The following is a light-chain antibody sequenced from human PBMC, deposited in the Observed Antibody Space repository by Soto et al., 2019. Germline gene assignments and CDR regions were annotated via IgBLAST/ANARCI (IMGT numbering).Light chain of an antibody. Sequence: EIVLTQSPATLSLSPGERATLSCRASQSVSSYLAWYQQKPGQAPRLLIYDASNRATGIPARFSGSGSGTDFTLTISSLGPEDFAVHYCQQRSNWPRTFGQGTKVDIK. CDR1: QSVSSY. CDR3: QQRSNWPRT. CDR2: DAS. V-gene: IGKV3-11*01. J-gene: IGKJ1*01.